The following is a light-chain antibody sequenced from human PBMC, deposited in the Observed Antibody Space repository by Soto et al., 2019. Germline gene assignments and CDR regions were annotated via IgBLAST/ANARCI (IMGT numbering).Light chain of an antibody. CDR1: SFNIGSNT. CDR3: AAWDDSLNAVV. V-gene: IGLV1-44*01. CDR2: INN. J-gene: IGLJ2*01. Sequence: QSVLTQPPSASGTPGQRVTISCSGSSFNIGSNTVNWYQQLPGTAPRLLIYINNQRPSGVPDRFSGSKSGTSASLAISGLQSEDEADYYCAAWDDSLNAVVFGGGTKVTVL.